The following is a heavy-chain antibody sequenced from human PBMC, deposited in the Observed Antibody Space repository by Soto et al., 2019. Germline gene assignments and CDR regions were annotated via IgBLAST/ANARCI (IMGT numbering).Heavy chain of an antibody. CDR1: GFTFSSYA. J-gene: IGHJ4*02. Sequence: VGSLRLSCAASGFTFSSYAMSWVRQAPVKGLEWVSAISGSGGSTYYADSVKGRFTISRDNSKNTLYLQMNSLRAEDTAVYYCAKELNVLRYFDWLFESTWSGYFDYWGQGTLVTVS. CDR3: AKELNVLRYFDWLFESTWSGYFDY. D-gene: IGHD3-9*01. V-gene: IGHV3-23*01. CDR2: ISGSGGST.